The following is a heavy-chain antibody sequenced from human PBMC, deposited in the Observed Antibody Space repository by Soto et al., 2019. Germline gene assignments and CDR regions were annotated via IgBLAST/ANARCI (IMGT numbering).Heavy chain of an antibody. V-gene: IGHV4-39*01. D-gene: IGHD3-22*01. CDR2: IYYSGST. CDR1: GGSISSSSYY. CDR3: ARLTPYYYDSSGYPLGGMDV. Sequence: NPSETLSLTCTVSGGSISSSSYYWGWIRQPPGKGLEWIGSIYYSGSTYYNPSLKSRVTISVDTSKNQFSLKLSSVTAADTAVYYCARLTPYYYDSSGYPLGGMDVWGQGTTVTVSS. J-gene: IGHJ6*02.